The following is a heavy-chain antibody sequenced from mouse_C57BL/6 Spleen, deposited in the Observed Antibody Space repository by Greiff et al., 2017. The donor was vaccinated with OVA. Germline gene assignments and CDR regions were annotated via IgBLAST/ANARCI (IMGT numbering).Heavy chain of an antibody. CDR1: GFSLSTSGMG. D-gene: IGHD1-1*01. CDR3: ARIYGSSYNGYFDV. V-gene: IGHV8-12*01. CDR2: IYWDDDK. Sequence: QVTLKVSGPGILQSSQPLSLTCSFSGFSLSTSGMGVSWIRQPSGKGLEWLAHIYWDDDKRSNPSLKSRLTISKDTSRNQVFLKITSVDTADTATYYCARIYGSSYNGYFDVWGTGTTVTVSS. J-gene: IGHJ1*03.